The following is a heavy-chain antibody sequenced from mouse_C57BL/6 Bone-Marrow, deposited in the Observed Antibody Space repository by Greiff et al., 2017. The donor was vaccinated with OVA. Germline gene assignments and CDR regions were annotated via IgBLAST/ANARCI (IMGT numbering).Heavy chain of an antibody. J-gene: IGHJ4*01. CDR3: TRLLDAMDY. V-gene: IGHV5-9-1*02. CDR1: GFTFSSYA. D-gene: IGHD2-1*01. Sequence: EVMLVESGEGLVKPGGSLKLSCAASGFTFSSYAMSWVRQTPEKRLEWVEYISSGGDYTYYADTVKGRFTISRDNARNTLYLQMSSLKSEDTAMYYGTRLLDAMDYWGQGTSVTVSS. CDR2: ISSGGDYT.